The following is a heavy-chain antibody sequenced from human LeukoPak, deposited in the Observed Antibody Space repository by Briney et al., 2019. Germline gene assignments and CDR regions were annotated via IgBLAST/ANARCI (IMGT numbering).Heavy chain of an antibody. CDR2: INPNSGDT. V-gene: IGHV1-2*02. Sequence: ASVKVSCKASGYTFTGYYMHWVRQAPGHGLEWMGWINPNSGDTNYAQKFQGRVTMTRDTSISTAYMELSRLRSDDTAVYYCASIVVVTARYAFDIWGQGTMVTVPS. CDR3: ASIVVVTARYAFDI. D-gene: IGHD2-21*02. CDR1: GYTFTGYY. J-gene: IGHJ3*02.